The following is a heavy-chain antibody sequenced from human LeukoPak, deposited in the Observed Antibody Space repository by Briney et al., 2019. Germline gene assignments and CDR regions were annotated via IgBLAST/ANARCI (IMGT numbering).Heavy chain of an antibody. J-gene: IGHJ6*02. CDR1: GFTFSSYA. Sequence: QPGGSLRLSCAASGFTFSSYAMSWVRQAPGKGLEWVAVISYAGSNKYYVDSVKGRFTISRDNSKNTLYLQMNSLRAEDTAVYYCAKDSLRWSYFYYAMDVWGQGTTVTVSS. CDR2: ISYAGSNK. CDR3: AKDSLRWSYFYYAMDV. D-gene: IGHD4-23*01. V-gene: IGHV3-30*18.